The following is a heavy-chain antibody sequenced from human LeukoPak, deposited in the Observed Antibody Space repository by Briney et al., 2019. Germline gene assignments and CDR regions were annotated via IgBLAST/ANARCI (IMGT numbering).Heavy chain of an antibody. CDR1: GFTFSIYS. J-gene: IGHJ3*02. CDR2: ISGSSSYI. CDR3: AKVVMPWELAGAFDI. Sequence: GGSLRLSCAASGFTFSIYSMNWVRQAPGKGLEWVSSISGSSSYIYYADSVKGRFTISRDNAKNSLYLQMNSLRAEDTAVYYCAKVVMPWELAGAFDIWGQGTMVTVSS. V-gene: IGHV3-21*04. D-gene: IGHD1-26*01.